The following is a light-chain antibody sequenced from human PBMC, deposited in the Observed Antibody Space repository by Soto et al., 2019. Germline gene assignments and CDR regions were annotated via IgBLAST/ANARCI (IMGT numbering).Light chain of an antibody. CDR2: ATS. V-gene: IGKV3-20*01. CDR3: HQHGDSPWT. CDR1: QPVGSAY. J-gene: IGKJ1*01. Sequence: DIVMTQSPLYMPITPGEPTTLSCRASQPVGSAYLAWYRQTLGQAPRPLIYATSSRATGISDRFSGSGSGTELTLTISRLEPEDFATYYCHQHGDSPWTFGQGTKVDIK.